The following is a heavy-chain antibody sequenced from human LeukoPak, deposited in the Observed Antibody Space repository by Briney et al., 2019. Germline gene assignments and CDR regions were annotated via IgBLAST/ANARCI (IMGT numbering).Heavy chain of an antibody. J-gene: IGHJ4*02. Sequence: GGSLRLSCAASGFTFSNYSMNWVRQAPGKGLEWVSPISSSSRYINFADSMKGRFTISRDNAKNSLYLQMNSLRAEDTAVYYCARDGYGSGSADYWGQGTLVTVSS. V-gene: IGHV3-21*01. CDR2: ISSSSRYI. CDR1: GFTFSNYS. CDR3: ARDGYGSGSADY. D-gene: IGHD3-10*01.